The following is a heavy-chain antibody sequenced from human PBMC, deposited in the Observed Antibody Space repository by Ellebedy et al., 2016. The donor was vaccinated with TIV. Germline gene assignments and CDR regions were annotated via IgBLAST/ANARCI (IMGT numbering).Heavy chain of an antibody. Sequence: AASVKVSCKASGYTFPNYGISWVRQAPGQGLEWMGWISVNNGNTNYAQKLQGRVTMTTDTSTSTAYMELRSRRSDDTAVYYCARGCSSIRCYYYYNGLDVWGQGTTVTVSS. J-gene: IGHJ6*02. CDR3: ARGCSSIRCYYYYNGLDV. D-gene: IGHD2-2*01. V-gene: IGHV1-18*04. CDR2: ISVNNGNT. CDR1: GYTFPNYG.